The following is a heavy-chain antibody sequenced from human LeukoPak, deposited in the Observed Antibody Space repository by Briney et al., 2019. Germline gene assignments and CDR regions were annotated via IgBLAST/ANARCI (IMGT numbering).Heavy chain of an antibody. Sequence: ASVKVSCKASGYTFTSYDINWVRQATAQGLEWIGWMKPNRGNTGYAQKFQGRVAMTRDTSISTAYMELSSLRSEDTAVYYCVAVVDTSFDYWGQGTPVTVSS. D-gene: IGHD2-15*01. CDR1: GYTFTSYD. CDR3: VAVVDTSFDY. J-gene: IGHJ4*02. CDR2: MKPNRGNT. V-gene: IGHV1-8*02.